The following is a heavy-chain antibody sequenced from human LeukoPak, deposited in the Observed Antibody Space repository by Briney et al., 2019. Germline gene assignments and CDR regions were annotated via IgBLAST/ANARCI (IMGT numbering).Heavy chain of an antibody. CDR3: ARGDSYGLILIDY. CDR2: IYYSGST. D-gene: IGHD5-18*01. J-gene: IGHJ4*02. CDR1: GGSISSGDYY. V-gene: IGHV4-30-4*01. Sequence: PSETLSLTCTVSGGSISSGDYYWSWIRQPPGKGLEWIGYIYYSGSTYYNPSLKSRVTISVDTSKNQFSLKLSSVTAADTAVYYCARGDSYGLILIDYWGQGTLVTVSS.